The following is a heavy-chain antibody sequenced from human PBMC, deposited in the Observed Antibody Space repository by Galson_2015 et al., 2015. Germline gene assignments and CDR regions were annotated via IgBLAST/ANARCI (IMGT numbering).Heavy chain of an antibody. J-gene: IGHJ5*02. CDR3: AIDPHRYSGTS. CDR1: GYTFTAYS. D-gene: IGHD1-26*01. Sequence: SVKVSCKASGYTFTAYSIHWVRRAPGQRLEWMGWINAGNGNTKSSQNFQGRVTITRDISASTAYMELSSLRSEDTAVYYCAIDPHRYSGTSWGQGTLVTVSS. V-gene: IGHV1-3*01. CDR2: INAGNGNT.